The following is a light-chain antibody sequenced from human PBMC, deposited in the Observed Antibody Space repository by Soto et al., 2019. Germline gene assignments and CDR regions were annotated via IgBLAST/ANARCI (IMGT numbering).Light chain of an antibody. CDR3: QQANSFPHT. J-gene: IGKJ4*01. Sequence: DIQMTQPPSSVSDSVGDRVTITCRASQGIGSWLAWYQQKPGKAPNLLIYDASKLHSGVPSRFSGSGSGTDFSLTISSLQPEDFATYYCQQANSFPHTFGGGTKVEI. CDR1: QGIGSW. CDR2: DAS. V-gene: IGKV1-12*01.